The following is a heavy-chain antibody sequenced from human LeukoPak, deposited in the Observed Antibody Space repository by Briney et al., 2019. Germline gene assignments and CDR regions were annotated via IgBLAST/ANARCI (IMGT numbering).Heavy chain of an antibody. J-gene: IGHJ4*02. Sequence: GGSLRLSCAASGFTFSSFWMSWIRQAPGKGLEWVANIKEDGREKYYVDSVKGRFTISRDNAKNSLYLQMNNLKAEDTAMYYCVRFMRGAIGGDNWGQGTLVTVSA. CDR3: VRFMRGAIGGDN. V-gene: IGHV3-7*01. CDR2: IKEDGREK. CDR1: GFTFSSFW. D-gene: IGHD3-16*01.